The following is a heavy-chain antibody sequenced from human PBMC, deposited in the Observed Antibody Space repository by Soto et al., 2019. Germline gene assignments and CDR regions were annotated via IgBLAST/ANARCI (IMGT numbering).Heavy chain of an antibody. CDR1: GITFSKAW. CDR2: IKSKIDGGTT. CDR3: TTYCSSTSCDSYYYHTMDV. J-gene: IGHJ6*02. D-gene: IGHD2-2*01. V-gene: IGHV3-15*07. Sequence: EVQLVESGGDLVKPGGSLRLSCAASGITFSKAWMNWVRQAPGKGLEWVGRIKSKIDGGTTDYAAPVNGRFTISRDESKNTLYLQMNSLKTEDTAVYYCTTYCSSTSCDSYYYHTMDVWGQGTTVTVSS.